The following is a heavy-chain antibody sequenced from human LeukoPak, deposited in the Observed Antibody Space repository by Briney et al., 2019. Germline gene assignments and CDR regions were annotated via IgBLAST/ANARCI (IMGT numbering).Heavy chain of an antibody. CDR3: ARGGVLRYFDWFSGSTSFDY. CDR1: GGSISSYY. Sequence: SETLSLTCTVSGGSISSYYWSWIRQPPGKGLEWIGYIYYSGSTNYNPSLKSRVTISVDTSKNQFSLKLSSVTAADTAVYYCARGGVLRYFDWFSGSTSFDYWGQGTLVTVSS. D-gene: IGHD3-9*01. V-gene: IGHV4-59*08. CDR2: IYYSGST. J-gene: IGHJ4*02.